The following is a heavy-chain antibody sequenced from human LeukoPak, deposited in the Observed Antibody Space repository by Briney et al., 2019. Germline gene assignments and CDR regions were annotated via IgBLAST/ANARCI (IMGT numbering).Heavy chain of an antibody. D-gene: IGHD1-26*01. CDR2: ISSSSSYI. CDR3: ARIIVGAAIDY. Sequence: GGSLRLSCAASGFTFSSYSMNWVRQAPGKGLEWVSSISSSSSYIYYADSEKGRFTISRDNAKNSLYLQMNSLRAEDTAVYYCARIIVGAAIDYWGQGTLVTVSS. V-gene: IGHV3-21*01. CDR1: GFTFSSYS. J-gene: IGHJ4*02.